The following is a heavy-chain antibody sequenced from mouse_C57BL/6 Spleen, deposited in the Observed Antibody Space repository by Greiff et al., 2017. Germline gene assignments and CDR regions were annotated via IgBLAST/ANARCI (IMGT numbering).Heavy chain of an antibody. V-gene: IGHV1-85*01. CDR1: GYTFTSYE. CDR2: IYPRGGST. D-gene: IGHD1-1*01. Sequence: VKLQQSGPELVKPGASVKLSCKASGYTFTSYEINWVKQRPGRGLEWIGRIYPRGGSTKYNEKFKGKATVTVDTSSSTAYMELHSLTSEDSAVYVCAREATVFDYWGQGTTLTVSS. J-gene: IGHJ2*01. CDR3: AREATVFDY.